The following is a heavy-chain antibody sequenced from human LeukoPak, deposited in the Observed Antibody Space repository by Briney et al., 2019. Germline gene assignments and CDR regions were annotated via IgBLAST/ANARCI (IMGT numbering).Heavy chain of an antibody. V-gene: IGHV4-39*01. CDR2: ISCSGTT. J-gene: IGHJ3*01. CDR1: GGSISSSGYY. Sequence: SETLSLTCTVSGGSISSSGYYWGWIRQPPGKGLEWIGSISCSGTTYYNPSLKSRVTISVDTSKNQFSLKLTSVTAADTAVYYCARHKSVSYDAFDLWGRGTMVTVSS. CDR3: ARHKSVSYDAFDL. D-gene: IGHD3-10*01.